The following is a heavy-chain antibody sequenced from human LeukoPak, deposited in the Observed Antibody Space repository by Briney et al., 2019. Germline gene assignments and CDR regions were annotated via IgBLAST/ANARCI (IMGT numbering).Heavy chain of an antibody. J-gene: IGHJ4*02. CDR2: INTNTGNP. CDR3: ARDSLWFGEYPVDY. CDR1: GYTFTSYD. D-gene: IGHD3-10*01. Sequence: ASVKVSCKASGYTFTSYDINWVRQAPGQGLEWMGWINTNTGNPTYAQGFTGRFVFSLDTSVSTAYLQISSLKAEDTAVYYCARDSLWFGEYPVDYWGQGTLVTVSS. V-gene: IGHV7-4-1*02.